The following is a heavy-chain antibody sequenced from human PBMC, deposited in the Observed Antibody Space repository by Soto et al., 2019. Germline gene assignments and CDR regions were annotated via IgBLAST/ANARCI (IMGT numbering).Heavy chain of an antibody. D-gene: IGHD3-16*01. V-gene: IGHV6-1*01. J-gene: IGHJ5*01. Sequence: SQTLSLTCAISGDSVSSNSDTWDWIRQSPLRGLEWLGRTYYRSKWSNDYAVSVKGRITINPDTSNNQFSLHLNSVTPDDTAVYYCARLIGNSWLDSWGQGTLVTVSS. CDR2: TYYRSKWSN. CDR3: ARLIGNSWLDS. CDR1: GDSVSSNSDT.